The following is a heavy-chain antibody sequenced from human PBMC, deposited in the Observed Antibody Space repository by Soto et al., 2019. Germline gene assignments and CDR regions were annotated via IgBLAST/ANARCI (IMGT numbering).Heavy chain of an antibody. CDR3: XXXXXSFXRPAAGTDF. D-gene: IGHD6-13*01. Sequence: EVQVLESGGGLVQPGGSLRLSCAASGFTFNTFGMNWVRQAPGKGLEWVSAISGSGRSTYYADSVKGRFTISRDNSKNMVXLQXXXXXXXXXXXXXXXXXXXSFXRPAAGTDFWGQGTLVTVSS. V-gene: IGHV3-23*01. CDR1: GFTFNTFG. J-gene: IGHJ4*02. CDR2: ISGSGRST.